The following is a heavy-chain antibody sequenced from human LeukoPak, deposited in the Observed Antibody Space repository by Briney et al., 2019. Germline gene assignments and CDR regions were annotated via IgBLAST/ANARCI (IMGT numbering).Heavy chain of an antibody. CDR3: ARGSVRGEFDP. V-gene: IGHV4-59*01. CDR1: GGSISSYY. D-gene: IGHD3-10*01. J-gene: IGHJ5*02. CDR2: IYYSGST. Sequence: SETLSLTCTVSGGSISSYYWRWLRQPAGKGLEWFGYIYYSGSTNYNPSLKSRVTISVDTSKNQFSLRLSSVTAADTAVYSCARGSVRGEFDPWGQGTLVTVSS.